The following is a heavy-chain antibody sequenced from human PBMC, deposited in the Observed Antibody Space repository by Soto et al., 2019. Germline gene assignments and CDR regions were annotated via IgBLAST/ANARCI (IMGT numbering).Heavy chain of an antibody. CDR1: GVSISNTEW. J-gene: IGHJ5*02. V-gene: IGHV4-4*02. Sequence: QVQVQESGPGLVKPSGTLSLTCSVSGVSISNTEWWHWVRQPPGKGLEWIGEVHHSGNTNYNPSLKSRVTMSVDKSKNQFLLMLRSVTAADTAVYYCAKWYPLNPWGQGTLVTVSS. CDR2: VHHSGNT. D-gene: IGHD2-8*01. CDR3: AKWYPLNP.